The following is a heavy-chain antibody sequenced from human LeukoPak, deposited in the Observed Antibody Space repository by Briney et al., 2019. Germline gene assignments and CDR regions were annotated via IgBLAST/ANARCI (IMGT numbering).Heavy chain of an antibody. CDR1: GFTFSSYA. CDR3: AKGVSQYQLLANWFDP. D-gene: IGHD2-2*01. V-gene: IGHV3-23*01. CDR2: ISSSGGST. Sequence: GGSLRLSCAASGFTFSSYAMSWVRQAPGKGLEWVSVISSSGGSTYYADSVKGRFTISRDNSKNTLYLQMNSLRAEDTAVYYCAKGVSQYQLLANWFDPWGQGTLVTVSS. J-gene: IGHJ5*02.